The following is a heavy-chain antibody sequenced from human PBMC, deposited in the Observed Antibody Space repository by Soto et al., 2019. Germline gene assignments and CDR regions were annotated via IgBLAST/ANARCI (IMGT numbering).Heavy chain of an antibody. J-gene: IGHJ4*02. CDR3: ARDYYDSSGYYGSLDY. CDR1: GGTFSRYS. Sequence: SVKVSCKASGGTFSRYSISWVRQAPGQGLEWMGGIIPIFGTANYAQKFQGRVTITADESTSTAYMELSSLRSEDTAVYYCARDYYDSSGYYGSLDYWGQGTLVTVSS. V-gene: IGHV1-69*13. D-gene: IGHD3-22*01. CDR2: IIPIFGTA.